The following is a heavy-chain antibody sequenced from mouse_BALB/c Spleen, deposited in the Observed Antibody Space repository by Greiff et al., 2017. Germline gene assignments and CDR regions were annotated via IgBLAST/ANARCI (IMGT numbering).Heavy chain of an antibody. CDR2: ISSGSSTI. D-gene: IGHD2-14*01. J-gene: IGHJ1*01. V-gene: IGHV5-17*02. Sequence: EVQLQESGGGLVQPGGSRKLSCAASGFTFSSFGMHWVRQAPEKGLEWVAYISSGSSTIYYADTVKGRFTISRDNPKNTLFLQMTSLRSEDTAMYYCARGDRSYWYFDVWGAGTTVTVSS. CDR1: GFTFSSFG. CDR3: ARGDRSYWYFDV.